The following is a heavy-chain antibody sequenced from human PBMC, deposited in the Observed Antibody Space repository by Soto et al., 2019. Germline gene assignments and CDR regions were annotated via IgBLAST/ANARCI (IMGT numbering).Heavy chain of an antibody. CDR1: SFSMYS. Sequence: EVQVVESGGGLVKPGGSLRLSCNFSFSMYSMDCVRQAPGKGLEWVASISSGSAFIKYADSVKGRFTISRDNAKNSVALQMDSLRVEDTARYYGTRDQGGSYDSWFDPWGRGTLVTVSS. D-gene: IGHD1-26*01. CDR3: TRDQGGSYDSWFDP. CDR2: ISSGSAFI. J-gene: IGHJ5*02. V-gene: IGHV3-21*01.